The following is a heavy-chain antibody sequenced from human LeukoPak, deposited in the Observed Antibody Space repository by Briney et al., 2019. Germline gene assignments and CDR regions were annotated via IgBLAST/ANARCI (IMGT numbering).Heavy chain of an antibody. Sequence: GGSLRLSCAASGFTFSSYWMSWVRQAPGKGLVWVSRINSDGSSTSYADSVKGRFTISRDNAKNTLYLQMNSLGAEDTAVYYCAATYYYDSSGYAGYWGQGTLVTVSS. CDR2: INSDGSST. CDR1: GFTFSSYW. V-gene: IGHV3-74*01. J-gene: IGHJ4*02. D-gene: IGHD3-22*01. CDR3: AATYYYDSSGYAGY.